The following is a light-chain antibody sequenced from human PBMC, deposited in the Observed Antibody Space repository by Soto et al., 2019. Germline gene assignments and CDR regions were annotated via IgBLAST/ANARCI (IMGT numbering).Light chain of an antibody. CDR3: QQYGSSRWT. Sequence: EIVLTQSPGTLSLSPGERATLSCRASQSVSSSYLAWYQQKPGQAPRLLIYGASTRATGIPARFSGSGSGTDFTLTISRLEPEDFAVYYCQQYGSSRWTFGQGTKVDI. V-gene: IGKV3-20*01. CDR1: QSVSSSY. CDR2: GAS. J-gene: IGKJ1*01.